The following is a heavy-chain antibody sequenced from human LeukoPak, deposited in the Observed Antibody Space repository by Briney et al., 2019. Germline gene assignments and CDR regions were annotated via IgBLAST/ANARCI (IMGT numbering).Heavy chain of an antibody. CDR2: ISSSSSYI. CDR3: ARDSTVYYDSSGRAIDY. CDR1: GFTFSSYS. Sequence: GGSLRLSCAASGFTFSSYSMNWVRQAPGKGLEWVLSISSSSSYIYYADSVKGRFTISRDNAKNSLYLQMNSLRAEDTAVYYCARDSTVYYDSSGRAIDYWGQGTLVTVSS. D-gene: IGHD3-22*01. J-gene: IGHJ4*02. V-gene: IGHV3-21*01.